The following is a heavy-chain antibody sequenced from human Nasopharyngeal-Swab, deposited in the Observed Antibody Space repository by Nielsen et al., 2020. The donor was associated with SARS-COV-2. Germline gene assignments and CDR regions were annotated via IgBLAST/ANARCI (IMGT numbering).Heavy chain of an antibody. CDR2: IYHSGST. J-gene: IGHJ4*02. Sequence: SGTLSLPCTVSGYSISSGYYWGWIRPPPGKGLEWIGSIYHSGSTYYNPSLKSRVTISVDTSKNQFSLKLSSVTAADTAVYYCARGGYSSGWVVYWGQGTLVTVSS. D-gene: IGHD6-19*01. V-gene: IGHV4-38-2*02. CDR3: ARGGYSSGWVVY. CDR1: GYSISSGYY.